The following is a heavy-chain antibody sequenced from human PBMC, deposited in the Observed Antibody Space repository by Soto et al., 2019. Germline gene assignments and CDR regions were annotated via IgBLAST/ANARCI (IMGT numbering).Heavy chain of an antibody. CDR1: GFTFSSYA. CDR3: AKVSGIQLWFYYMDV. D-gene: IGHD5-18*01. Sequence: GGSLRLSCAASGFTFSSYAMSWVRQAPGKGLEWVSAISGSGGSTYYADSVKGRFTISRDNSKNTLYLQMNSLRAEDTAVYYCAKVSGIQLWFYYMDVWGKGTTVTVSS. CDR2: ISGSGGST. V-gene: IGHV3-23*01. J-gene: IGHJ6*03.